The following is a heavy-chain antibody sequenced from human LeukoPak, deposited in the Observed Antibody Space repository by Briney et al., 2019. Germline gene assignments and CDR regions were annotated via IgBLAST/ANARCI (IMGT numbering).Heavy chain of an antibody. Sequence: GGSLRLSCAASGFTVSSNYMSWVRQAPGKGLEWVSVIYSGGGTYYADSVKGRFTISRDNSKNTLYLQMNSLRAEDTAVYYCAKGYSSSWSKWYFDLWGRGTLVTVSS. D-gene: IGHD6-13*01. CDR1: GFTVSSNY. CDR3: AKGYSSSWSKWYFDL. V-gene: IGHV3-66*01. J-gene: IGHJ2*01. CDR2: IYSGGGT.